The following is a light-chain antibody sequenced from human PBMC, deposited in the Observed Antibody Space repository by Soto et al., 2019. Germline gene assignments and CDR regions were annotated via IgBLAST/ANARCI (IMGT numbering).Light chain of an antibody. V-gene: IGLV2-23*01. CDR2: EGS. CDR3: CSYAGRNIVL. Sequence: QSVLTQPASVSGSPGQSITISCTGTSRDIGRDNLVSWYQQHPGKAPKLIIYEGSKRPSGVSNRFSGSKSDNTASLTISGLQAEDEGDYYCCSYAGRNIVLFGGGTKLTVL. J-gene: IGLJ2*01. CDR1: SRDIGRDNL.